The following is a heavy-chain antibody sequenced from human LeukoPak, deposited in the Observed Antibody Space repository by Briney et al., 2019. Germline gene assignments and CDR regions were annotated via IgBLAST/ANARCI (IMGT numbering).Heavy chain of an antibody. D-gene: IGHD4-17*01. CDR2: ISYDGSNK. CDR3: ARDRANGDYPSLEIDY. J-gene: IGHJ4*02. V-gene: IGHV3-30-3*01. Sequence: GGSLRLSCAASGFTFSSYAMHWVRQAPGKGLKWVAVISYDGSNKYYADSVKGRFTISRDNSKNTLYLQMNSLRAEDTAVYYCARDRANGDYPSLEIDYWGQGTLVTVSS. CDR1: GFTFSSYA.